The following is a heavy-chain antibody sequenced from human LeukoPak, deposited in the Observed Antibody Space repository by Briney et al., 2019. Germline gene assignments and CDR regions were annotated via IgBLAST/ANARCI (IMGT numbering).Heavy chain of an antibody. CDR3: ARHVGDGYNYVEPGEFDY. D-gene: IGHD5-24*01. J-gene: IGHJ4*02. CDR1: GDSISSSSSY. Sequence: SETLSLTCTVSGDSISSSSSYWGWIRQPPGEGLEWIGSIYYSGSTYYNPSLKSRVTISVDTSKNQFSLKLSSVTAADTAVYYCARHVGDGYNYVEPGEFDYWGQGTLVTVSS. CDR2: IYYSGST. V-gene: IGHV4-39*01.